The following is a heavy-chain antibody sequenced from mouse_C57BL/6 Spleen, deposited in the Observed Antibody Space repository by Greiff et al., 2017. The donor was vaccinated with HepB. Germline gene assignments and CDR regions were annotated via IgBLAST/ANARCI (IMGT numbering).Heavy chain of an antibody. Sequence: QVQLQQSGAELARPGASVKLSCKASGYTFTSYGISWVKQRTGQGLEWIGEIDPRSGNTYYNEKFKGKATLTADKSSSTAYMELRSLTSEDSAVYFCAREVWDGNAMDYWGQGTSVTVSS. V-gene: IGHV1-81*01. D-gene: IGHD4-1*01. CDR3: AREVWDGNAMDY. J-gene: IGHJ4*01. CDR2: IDPRSGNT. CDR1: GYTFTSYG.